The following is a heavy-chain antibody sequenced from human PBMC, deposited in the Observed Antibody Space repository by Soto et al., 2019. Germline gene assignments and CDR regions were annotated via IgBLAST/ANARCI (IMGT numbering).Heavy chain of an antibody. D-gene: IGHD3-3*01. CDR1: GASISRSPYH. J-gene: IGHJ6*03. CDR2: IYFSGNS. V-gene: IGHV4-39*01. Sequence: QLQLQESGPGLVKPSETLSPTCTVSGASISRSPYHWAWIRQPPGKGLEWIGSIYFSGNSYYNPSLKSRVTISVDTSKNQFSLKLSSVTAADTAVYYCARQGAPAGFFSYYYYMDVWGKGTAVTVSS. CDR3: ARQGAPAGFFSYYYYMDV.